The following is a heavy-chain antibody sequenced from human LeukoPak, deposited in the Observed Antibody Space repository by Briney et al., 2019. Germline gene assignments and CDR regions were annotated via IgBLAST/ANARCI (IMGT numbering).Heavy chain of an antibody. CDR3: ARVQWGSLVAIDY. Sequence: GGSLRLSCAASGFTFSSYWMHWVRHAPGKGLVWVSRIDNYGSSPIYADSVKGRFTISRDNAKNTLYLQMNSLRAEDTAVYYCARVQWGSLVAIDYWGQGTLVTVSS. D-gene: IGHD5-12*01. CDR1: GFTFSSYW. CDR2: IDNYGSSP. J-gene: IGHJ4*02. V-gene: IGHV3-74*01.